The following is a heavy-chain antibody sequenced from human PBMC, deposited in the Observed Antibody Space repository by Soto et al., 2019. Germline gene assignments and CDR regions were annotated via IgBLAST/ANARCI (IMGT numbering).Heavy chain of an antibody. CDR2: ISYDGSNK. V-gene: IGHV3-30*18. CDR3: AKDIRLWAPKGEYYFDY. Sequence: GGSLRLSCAASGFTFSSYGMHWVRQAPGKGLEWVAVISYDGSNKYYADSVKGRFTISRDNSKNTLYLQMNSLRAEDTAVYYCAKDIRLWAPKGEYYFDYWGQGTLVTVSS. CDR1: GFTFSSYG. D-gene: IGHD5-18*01. J-gene: IGHJ4*02.